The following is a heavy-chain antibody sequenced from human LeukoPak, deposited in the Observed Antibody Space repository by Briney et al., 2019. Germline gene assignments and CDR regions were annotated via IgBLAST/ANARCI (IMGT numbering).Heavy chain of an antibody. D-gene: IGHD3-9*01. CDR3: ARDTYDILTGYPYYFDY. Sequence: GASVKVSCKASGGSFSSYAISWVRQAPGQGLEWVGGIIPIFGTANYAQKFQGRVTITADESTSTAYMELSSLRSEDTAVYYCARDTYDILTGYPYYFDYWGQGTLVTVSS. J-gene: IGHJ4*02. CDR1: GGSFSSYA. CDR2: IIPIFGTA. V-gene: IGHV1-69*13.